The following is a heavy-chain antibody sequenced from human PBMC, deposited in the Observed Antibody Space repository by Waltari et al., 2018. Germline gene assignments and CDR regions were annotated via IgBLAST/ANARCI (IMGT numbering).Heavy chain of an antibody. CDR3: ATQSWSNFEY. V-gene: IGHV3-7*01. CDR2: IKEDGSEK. J-gene: IGHJ4*02. D-gene: IGHD3-3*01. Sequence: EVQLVESGGGLVQPGGSLRLSCAASDFTFAYYWVTWVRQAPGKGVEWVANIKEDGSEKYYVDSVKGRFTISRDNAKNSLYLQMSSLRVEDTAVYYCATQSWSNFEYWGQGTLVTVSS. CDR1: DFTFAYYW.